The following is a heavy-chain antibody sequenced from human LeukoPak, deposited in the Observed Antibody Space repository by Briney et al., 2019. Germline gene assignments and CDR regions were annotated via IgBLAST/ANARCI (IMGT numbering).Heavy chain of an antibody. CDR2: IYHSGST. D-gene: IGHD3-3*01. CDR3: AREAIFGVVIVYFDY. CDR1: GGSISSGGYY. J-gene: IGHJ4*02. Sequence: SQTLSFTCTVSGGSISSGGYYWSWIRQPPGKGLEWIGYIYHSGSTYYNPSLKSRVTISVDRSKNQFSLKLSSVTAADTAVYYCAREAIFGVVIVYFDYWGQGTLVTVSS. V-gene: IGHV4-30-2*01.